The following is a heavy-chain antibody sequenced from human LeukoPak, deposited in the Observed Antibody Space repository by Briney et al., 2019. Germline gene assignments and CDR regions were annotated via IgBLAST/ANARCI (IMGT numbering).Heavy chain of an antibody. D-gene: IGHD3-10*01. CDR3: ARDLGLLWFGECAKFDP. CDR1: GFIFSSYG. Sequence: GGALRLSCAASGFIFSSYGMHWVRQAPGKELEGVAVIWYHGSNKYYADSMKSRFNIYRDDSKNKLYLQMNSLSAEDTAVYYCARDLGLLWFGECAKFDPWGQGTLVTVSS. CDR2: IWYHGSNK. J-gene: IGHJ5*02. V-gene: IGHV3-33*01.